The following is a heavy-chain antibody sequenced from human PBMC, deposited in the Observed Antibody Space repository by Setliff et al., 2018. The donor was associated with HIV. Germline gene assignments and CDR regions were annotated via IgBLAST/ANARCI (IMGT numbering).Heavy chain of an antibody. Sequence: SETLSLTCAVYGGSLSGYYWSWIRQPPGKGLEWIGKTNHSGSTYYNPSLQSRLTMSVDTSKNQFSLRLRSVTAADTAVYYCARHLYYYDNNGYLQPYYYMDVWGKGTTVTVSS. J-gene: IGHJ6*03. CDR3: ARHLYYYDNNGYLQPYYYMDV. V-gene: IGHV4-34*01. CDR2: TNHSGST. CDR1: GGSLSGYY. D-gene: IGHD3-22*01.